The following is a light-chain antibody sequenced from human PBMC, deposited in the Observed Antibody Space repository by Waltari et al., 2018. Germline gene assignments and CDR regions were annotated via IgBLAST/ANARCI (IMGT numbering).Light chain of an antibody. Sequence: QSALTQPASVSGFPGQSIPIPCTGTSSDAGSYNFVSWYQQYPGKAPKLMMYEGSKRPSGVSNRFSGSKSGNTASLTISGLQAEDEADYYCCSYTVSSTWVFGGGTKLTVL. CDR1: SSDAGSYNF. V-gene: IGLV2-23*01. J-gene: IGLJ3*02. CDR3: CSYTVSSTWV. CDR2: EGS.